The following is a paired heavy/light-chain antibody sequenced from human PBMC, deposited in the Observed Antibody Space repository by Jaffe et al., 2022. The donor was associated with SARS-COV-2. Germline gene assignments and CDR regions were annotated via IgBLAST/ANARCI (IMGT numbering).Heavy chain of an antibody. CDR3: AKDWDSSGWYTNSYYYGMDV. CDR1: GFTFSSYG. D-gene: IGHD6-19*01. V-gene: IGHV3-30*18. J-gene: IGHJ6*02. CDR2: ISYDGSNK. Sequence: QVQLVESGGGVVQPGRSLRLSCAASGFTFSSYGMHWVRQAPGKGLEWVAVISYDGSNKYYADSVKGRFTISRDNSKNTLYLQMNSLRAEDTAVYYCAKDWDSSGWYTNSYYYGMDVWGQGTTVTVSS.
Light chain of an antibody. CDR3: QQSYSTPPELT. V-gene: IGKV1-39*01. CDR1: QSISSY. CDR2: AAS. J-gene: IGKJ4*01. Sequence: DIQMTQSPSSLSASVGDRVTITCRASQSISSYLNWYQQKPGKAPKLLIYAASSLQSGVPSRFSGSGSGTDFTLTISSLQPEDFATYYCQQSYSTPPELTFGGGTKVEIK.